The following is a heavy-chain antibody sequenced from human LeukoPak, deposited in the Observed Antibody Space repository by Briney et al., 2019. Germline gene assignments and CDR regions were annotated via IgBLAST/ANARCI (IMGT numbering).Heavy chain of an antibody. V-gene: IGHV4-4*07. CDR3: AAIHSSSWYDY. J-gene: IGHJ4*02. Sequence: SGTLSLTCTVSGGSISSYYWSWIRQPAGKGLEWIGRIYTSGSTNYNPSLKSRVTISVDTSKNQFSLKLSSVTAADTAVYYCAAIHSSSWYDYWGQGTLVTVSS. CDR1: GGSISSYY. CDR2: IYTSGST. D-gene: IGHD6-13*01.